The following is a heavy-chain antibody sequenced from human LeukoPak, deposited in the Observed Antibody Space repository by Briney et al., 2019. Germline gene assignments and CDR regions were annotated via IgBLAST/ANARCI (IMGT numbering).Heavy chain of an antibody. D-gene: IGHD3-22*01. CDR1: GFTFSNAW. J-gene: IGHJ4*02. Sequence: PGGSLRLSCAASGFTFSNAWMSWVRQAPGKGLEWVGRIKSKTDGGTTDYAAPVKGRFTISRDDSKNTLYLRMNSLKTEDTAVYYCTTGEDYYDSSGYPPQFDYWGREPWSPSPQ. CDR2: IKSKTDGGTT. V-gene: IGHV3-15*01. CDR3: TTGEDYYDSSGYPPQFDY.